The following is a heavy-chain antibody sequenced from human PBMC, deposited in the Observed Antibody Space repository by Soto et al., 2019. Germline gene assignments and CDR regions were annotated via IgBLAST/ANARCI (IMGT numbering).Heavy chain of an antibody. CDR1: GFTFSMYS. J-gene: IGHJ6*02. CDR2: IPQDGVDG. CDR3: ARDHLILPAHDFFYGSDV. D-gene: IGHD2-21*02. Sequence: PGGSLRLSCEVSGFTFSMYSTSWVRQSPGKGLEWVAKIPQDGVDGHYADSVKGRFIISRDNGKNSLHLQLNNLRAEDTAVYYCARDHLILPAHDFFYGSDVWGRGATVTVSS. V-gene: IGHV3-7*03.